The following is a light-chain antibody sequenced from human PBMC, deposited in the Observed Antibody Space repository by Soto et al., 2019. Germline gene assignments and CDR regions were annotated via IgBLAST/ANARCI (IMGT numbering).Light chain of an antibody. J-gene: IGLJ1*01. Sequence: QPVLTQPPSVSGAPGQRVTISCTGSSSNIGAGFDVHWYQQLPGRAPKLLIYDNNNRPSGVPDRFSGSKSGTSASLAITGLQAEDEADYYCQSYDSSLSAHVFGSGTKLTVL. CDR3: QSYDSSLSAHV. V-gene: IGLV1-40*01. CDR2: DNN. CDR1: SSNIGAGFD.